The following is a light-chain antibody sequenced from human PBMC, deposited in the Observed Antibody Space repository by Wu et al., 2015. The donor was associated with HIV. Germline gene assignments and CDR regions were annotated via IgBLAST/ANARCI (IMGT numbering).Light chain of an antibody. CDR2: GAS. Sequence: EIVLTQSPGTLSLSPGERATLSCRASQSVRSNYLAWYQQKPGQAPRLLIYGASSRATGIPDRFSGSGSGTDFTLTISRLEPEDFVVYYCQQYGSTPPFTFGPGTKVDVK. V-gene: IGKV3-20*01. CDR3: QQYGSTPPFT. J-gene: IGKJ3*01. CDR1: QSVRSNY.